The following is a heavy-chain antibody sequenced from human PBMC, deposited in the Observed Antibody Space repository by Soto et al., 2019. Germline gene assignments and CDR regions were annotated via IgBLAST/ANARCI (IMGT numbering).Heavy chain of an antibody. CDR2: ITRTSMTI. Sequence: EVQLVESGGVLAQPGGSLRLSCAASGFTFSNYNMNWVRQAPGKGLEWISYITRTSMTIYYADSVKGRFTISRDNAKNSLYLQMNSLRDEDPAVYYCAREEYYMDVWGNGTTVTVSS. V-gene: IGHV3-48*02. CDR3: AREEYYMDV. CDR1: GFTFSNYN. J-gene: IGHJ6*03.